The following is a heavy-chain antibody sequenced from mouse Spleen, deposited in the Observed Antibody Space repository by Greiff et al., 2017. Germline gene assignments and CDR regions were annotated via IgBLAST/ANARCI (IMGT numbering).Heavy chain of an antibody. D-gene: IGHD1-1*01. J-gene: IGHJ4*01. V-gene: IGHV1-82*01. Sequence: QVQLQQSGPELVKPGASVKISCKASGYAFSSSWMNWVKQRPGKGLEWIGRIYPGDGDTNYNGKFKGKATLTADKSSSTAYFCARFYITTVVATRAMDYWGQGTSVTVSS. CDR3: DY. CDR2: IYPGDGDT. CDR1: GYAFSSSW.